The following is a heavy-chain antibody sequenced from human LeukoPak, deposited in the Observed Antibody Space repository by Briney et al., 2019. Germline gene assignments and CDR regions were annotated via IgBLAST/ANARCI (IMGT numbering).Heavy chain of an antibody. V-gene: IGHV4-59*01. CDR1: GGSISSYY. CDR3: ARDSDYYGSGSYNY. CDR2: IYYSGST. D-gene: IGHD3-10*01. J-gene: IGHJ4*02. Sequence: SETLSLTCSVSGGSISSYYWSWIRQPPGKGLEWIGYIYYSGSTNYNPSLKSRVTISVDTSKNQFSLKLSSVTAADTAVYYCARDSDYYGSGSYNYWGQGTLVTVSS.